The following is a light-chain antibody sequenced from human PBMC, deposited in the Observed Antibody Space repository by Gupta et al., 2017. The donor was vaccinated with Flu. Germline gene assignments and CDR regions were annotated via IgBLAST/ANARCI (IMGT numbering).Light chain of an antibody. J-gene: IGKJ1*01. CDR3: QQRDSTSST. CDR2: AAS. Sequence: IQMTQSPSSLSASVGDRVTITCRASQSISSYLNWYQQKPGKAPKLLIYAASSLQSGVPSRFSGSGSGTDFTLTISSLQPEDFATYYCQQRDSTSSTFGQGTKVEIK. V-gene: IGKV1-39*01. CDR1: QSISSY.